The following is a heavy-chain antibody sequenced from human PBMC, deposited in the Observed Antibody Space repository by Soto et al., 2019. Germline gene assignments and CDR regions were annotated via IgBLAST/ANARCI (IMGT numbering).Heavy chain of an antibody. CDR1: GGTFSSYT. D-gene: IGHD2-21*01. V-gene: IGHV1-69*08. CDR3: ARDGRDYGMDV. J-gene: IGHJ6*02. Sequence: QVQLVQSGAEVKKPGSSVKVSCKASGGTFSSYTISWVRQAPGQGLEWMGRIIPILGIANYAQKFQGRVTITADKATSTAYMELSSLRSEDTAVYYCARDGRDYGMDVWGQGTTGTVSS. CDR2: IIPILGIA.